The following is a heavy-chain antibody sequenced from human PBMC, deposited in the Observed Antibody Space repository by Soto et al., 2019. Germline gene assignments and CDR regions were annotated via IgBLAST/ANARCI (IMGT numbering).Heavy chain of an antibody. CDR3: ARGVGAGSDYFTFDN. J-gene: IGHJ4*02. Sequence: GESLKISCKAPGYSFSSDWISWVRQTPGKGLEWMGRVDPSDTYSYSSPSFQGHVTISVDKSINTAYLQWSSLKASDTAMYYCARGVGAGSDYFTFDNWGQGXLVTVSS. CDR1: GYSFSSDW. D-gene: IGHD5-12*01. CDR2: VDPSDTYS. V-gene: IGHV5-10-1*01.